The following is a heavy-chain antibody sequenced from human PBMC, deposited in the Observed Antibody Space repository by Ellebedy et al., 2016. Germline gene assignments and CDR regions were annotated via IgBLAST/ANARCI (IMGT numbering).Heavy chain of an antibody. J-gene: IGHJ4*02. V-gene: IGHV4-61*02. CDR3: ATLTIPGGSDF. D-gene: IGHD3-3*01. CDR1: GGSINSGAYY. CDR2: IYTSGNT. Sequence: LRLXCSVSGGSINSGAYYWSWVRQPAGKGLEWIGRIYTSGNTIYNPSLKSRVTMSVDTSKNHFSLELTSVTAADTAVYYCATLTIPGGSDFWGQGTLVIVSS.